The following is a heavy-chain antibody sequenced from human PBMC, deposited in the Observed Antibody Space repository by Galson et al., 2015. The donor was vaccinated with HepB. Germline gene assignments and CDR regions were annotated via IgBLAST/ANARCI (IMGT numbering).Heavy chain of an antibody. CDR2: IYPGDSDT. V-gene: IGHV5-51*01. CDR1: GYSFTSYW. Sequence: QSGAEVKKPGESLKISCKGSGYSFTSYWIGWVRQMPGKGLEWMGIIYPGDSDTRYSPSFQGQVTISADKSISTAYLQWSSLKASDTAMYYCARGYCSGGSCYIRVLAFDIWGQGTMVTVSS. D-gene: IGHD2-15*01. J-gene: IGHJ3*02. CDR3: ARGYCSGGSCYIRVLAFDI.